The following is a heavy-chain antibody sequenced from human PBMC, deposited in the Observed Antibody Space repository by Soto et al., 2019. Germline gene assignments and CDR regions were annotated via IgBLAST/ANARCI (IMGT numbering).Heavy chain of an antibody. D-gene: IGHD6-13*01. J-gene: IGHJ3*02. CDR2: TRNKANSYTT. CDR3: ATSIAADDAFDI. Sequence: QPVGSLRLSCAASGFTFSDHHMDWVRQAPGKGLEWVGRTRNKANSYTTEYAASVKGRFTISRDDSKNSLYLQMNSLKTEDTAVYYCATSIAADDAFDIWGQGTMVTVSS. V-gene: IGHV3-72*01. CDR1: GFTFSDHH.